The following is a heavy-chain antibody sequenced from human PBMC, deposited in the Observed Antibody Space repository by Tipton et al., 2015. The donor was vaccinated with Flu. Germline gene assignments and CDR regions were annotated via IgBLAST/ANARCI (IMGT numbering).Heavy chain of an antibody. CDR2: IYSGGSA. V-gene: IGHV3-53*01. J-gene: IGHJ6*02. CDR3: ARGPLPDSNWYNGMDV. Sequence: GSLRLSCAASGFTISSNYMTWVRQAPGKGLEWVSVIYSGGSAYYADSVMGRFTISRDNSKNTLFLQMSSLRAGDTAVYYCARGPLPDSNWYNGMDVWGQGTTVTVSS. D-gene: IGHD6-13*01. CDR1: GFTISSNY.